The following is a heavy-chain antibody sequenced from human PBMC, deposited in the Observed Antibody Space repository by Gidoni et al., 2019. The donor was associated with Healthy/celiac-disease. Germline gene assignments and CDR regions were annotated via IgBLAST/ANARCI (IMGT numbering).Heavy chain of an antibody. CDR1: GGSFSGYY. D-gene: IGHD3-10*01. CDR2: INHSGST. CDR3: ASGGIRGVIHY. J-gene: IGHJ4*02. V-gene: IGHV4-34*01. Sequence: QVQLQQWGAGLVTPSETRSLTRAVYGGSFSGYYWSWIRQPPGKGLEWIGEINHSGSTNYNPSLQSRVTISVDTSKNQFSLTLSSVTAADTAVYYCASGGIRGVIHYWGQGTLVTVSS.